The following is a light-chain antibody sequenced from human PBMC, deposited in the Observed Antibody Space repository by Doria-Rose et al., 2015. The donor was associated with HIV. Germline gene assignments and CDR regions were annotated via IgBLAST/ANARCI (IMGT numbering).Light chain of an antibody. Sequence: EIVLTQSPGTLSLSPEERATLSCSASQSFSSTYLAWYQQNTGQAPSLLIYDGSTRATGIPDKFSASGSGTDFTLAINRLEPEDFALYYCHQYGTSWTFGQGTKVEI. CDR2: DGS. CDR3: HQYGTSWT. CDR1: QSFSSTY. V-gene: IGKV3-20*01. J-gene: IGKJ1*01.